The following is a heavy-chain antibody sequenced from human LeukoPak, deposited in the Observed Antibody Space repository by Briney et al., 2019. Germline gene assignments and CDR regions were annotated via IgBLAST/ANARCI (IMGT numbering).Heavy chain of an antibody. CDR3: ARGSDGGSYYGYYYYYMDV. V-gene: IGHV1-2*02. CDR2: INPNSGGT. CDR1: GYTFTGYY. J-gene: IGHJ6*03. Sequence: ASVKVSCKASGYTFTGYYMHWVRQAPGQGLEWMGWINPNSGGTNYAQKFQGRVTMTRDTSISTAYMELSRLRSDDTAVYYCARGSDGGSYYGYYYYYMDVWGKGTTVTVSS. D-gene: IGHD1-26*01.